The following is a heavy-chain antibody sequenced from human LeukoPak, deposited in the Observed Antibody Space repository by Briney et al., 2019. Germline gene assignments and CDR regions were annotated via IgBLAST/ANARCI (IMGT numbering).Heavy chain of an antibody. CDR1: GGSISSYSNYY. Sequence: PSETLSLTCIVSGGSISSYSNYYWVWIRQPPGKGLEWIGSIYYRGNTYYNPDVKSRVTMSVDTSKNQFSLKLSSVTAADTAVYYCARAPYYYDSSGIPYYFDYWGQGTLVTVSS. J-gene: IGHJ4*02. V-gene: IGHV4-39*07. CDR3: ARAPYYYDSSGIPYYFDY. CDR2: IYYRGNT. D-gene: IGHD3-22*01.